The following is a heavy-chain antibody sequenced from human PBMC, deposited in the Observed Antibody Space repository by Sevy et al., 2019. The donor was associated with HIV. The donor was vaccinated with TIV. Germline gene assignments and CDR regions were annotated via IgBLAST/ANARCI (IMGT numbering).Heavy chain of an antibody. D-gene: IGHD6-13*01. CDR1: GFTFSSYS. V-gene: IGHV3-21*01. CDR2: ISSSSSYI. CDR3: ASFLGRAAAGPSGNWFDP. Sequence: GGSLRLSCAASGFTFSSYSMNWVRQAPGKGLEWVSSISSSSSYIYYADSVKGRFTISRDNAKNSLYLQMNSLRAEDTAVYYCASFLGRAAAGPSGNWFDPWGQGTLVTVSS. J-gene: IGHJ5*02.